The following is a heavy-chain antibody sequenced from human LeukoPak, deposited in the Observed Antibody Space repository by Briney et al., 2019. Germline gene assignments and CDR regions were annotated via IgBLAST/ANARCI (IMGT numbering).Heavy chain of an antibody. V-gene: IGHV1-69*06. CDR2: NIPIFSTA. CDR1: GGTFSSYA. CDR3: ARDLRIAVAGPGWFDP. Sequence: ASVKVSCKASGGTFSSYAISWVRQAPGQGLEWMGGNIPIFSTANYAQKFQGRVTITADKSTSTAYMELSSLRSEDTAVYYCARDLRIAVAGPGWFDPWGQGTLVTVSS. J-gene: IGHJ5*02. D-gene: IGHD6-19*01.